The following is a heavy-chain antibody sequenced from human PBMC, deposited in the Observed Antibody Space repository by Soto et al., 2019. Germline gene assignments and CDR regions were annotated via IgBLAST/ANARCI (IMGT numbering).Heavy chain of an antibody. CDR1: GGTLSSFINYP. V-gene: IGHV1-69*06. J-gene: IGHJ4*02. CDR2: IVPNVGTV. CDR3: ARRDTSGFLRYFDF. Sequence: GASVKVSCKASGGTLSSFINYPINWVRQAPGQGLEWMGGIVPNVGTVNYAQKFQGRVTITADKSTGTAYMELSSLRSEDTALYYCARRDTSGFLRYFDFWGQGTLVTVSS. D-gene: IGHD3-3*01.